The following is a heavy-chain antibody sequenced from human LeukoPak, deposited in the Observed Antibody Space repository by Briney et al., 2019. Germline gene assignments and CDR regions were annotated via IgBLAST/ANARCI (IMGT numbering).Heavy chain of an antibody. CDR3: ARAQLRKAMSFDC. D-gene: IGHD1-1*01. J-gene: IGHJ4*02. CDR2: ISYSGNT. V-gene: IGHV4-31*03. CDR1: GGSISSGGYY. Sequence: SETLSLTCSVSGGSISSGGYYWTWIRQHPGKGLEWIGYISYSGNTDYNPSLKSRLTISVDTSKNQFSLKLSSVTAADTAVYYCARAQLRKAMSFDCWGQGTLVTVSS.